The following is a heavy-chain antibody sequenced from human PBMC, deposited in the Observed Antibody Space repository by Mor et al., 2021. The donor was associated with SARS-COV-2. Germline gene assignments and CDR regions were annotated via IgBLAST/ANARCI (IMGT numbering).Heavy chain of an antibody. D-gene: IGHD2-15*01. CDR3: ARGGSLGYCSGGSCSSFDY. V-gene: IGHV4-34*01. J-gene: IGHJ4*02. Sequence: RVTISVDTSKNKFSLKLSSVTAADTAVYYCARGGSLGYCSGGSCSSFDYWGQGTLVTVSS.